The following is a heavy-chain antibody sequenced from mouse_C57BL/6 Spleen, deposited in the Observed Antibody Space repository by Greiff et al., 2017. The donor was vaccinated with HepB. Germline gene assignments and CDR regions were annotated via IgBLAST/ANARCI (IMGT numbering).Heavy chain of an antibody. J-gene: IGHJ4*01. D-gene: IGHD2-4*01. V-gene: IGHV5-17*01. Sequence: EVHLVESGGGLVKPGGSLKLSCAASGFTFSDYGMHWVRQAPEKGLEWVAYISSGSSTIYYADTVKGRFTISSDNAKNTLFLQMTSLRSEDTAMYYCARCPYDYFSYYYAMDYWGQGTSVTVSS. CDR2: ISSGSSTI. CDR3: ARCPYDYFSYYYAMDY. CDR1: GFTFSDYG.